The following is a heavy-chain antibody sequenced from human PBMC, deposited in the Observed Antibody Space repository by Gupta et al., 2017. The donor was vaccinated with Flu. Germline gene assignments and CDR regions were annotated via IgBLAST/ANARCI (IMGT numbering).Heavy chain of an antibody. D-gene: IGHD1-26*01. CDR1: GFTFTNAW. V-gene: IGHV3-15*01. Sequence: EVQLVESGGGLVKPGGSLRLSCTASGFTFTNAWMTWVRQAPGRGLEWVGRIKSNPDGGTSDYATPVKGRFTISRDDSKNMLYLQMNSLKTGDTAMYYCTTDLSGGYAYDVWGQGTVVTVSS. J-gene: IGHJ3*01. CDR2: IKSNPDGGTS. CDR3: TTDLSGGYAYDV.